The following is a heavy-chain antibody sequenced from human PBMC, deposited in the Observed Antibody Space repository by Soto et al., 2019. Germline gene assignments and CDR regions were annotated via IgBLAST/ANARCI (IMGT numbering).Heavy chain of an antibody. CDR3: ARAHTFGGVIGEYYYYGMDV. CDR2: IIPIFGTA. J-gene: IGHJ6*02. V-gene: IGHV1-69*13. D-gene: IGHD3-16*02. CDR1: RGTFSSYA. Sequence: SVKVSCKASRGTFSSYAISWVRQAPGQGLEWMGGIIPIFGTANYAQKFQGRVTITADESTSTAYMELSSLRSEDTAVYYCARAHTFGGVIGEYYYYGMDVWGQGTTVTVSS.